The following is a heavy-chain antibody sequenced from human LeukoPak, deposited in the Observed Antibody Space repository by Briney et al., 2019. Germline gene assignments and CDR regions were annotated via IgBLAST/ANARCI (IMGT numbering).Heavy chain of an antibody. CDR3: ARPYCSGGSCHIPDAFDI. J-gene: IGHJ3*02. V-gene: IGHV3-23*01. CDR1: GFTFSSYA. CDR2: ISGSGGTT. Sequence: GGSLRLSCEASGFTFSSYAMGWVRQAPGKGLEWVSAISGSGGTTYYADSVKGRLTISRDNSKNTLYLQMNSLRAEDTAVYYCARPYCSGGSCHIPDAFDIWGQGTMVTVSS. D-gene: IGHD2-15*01.